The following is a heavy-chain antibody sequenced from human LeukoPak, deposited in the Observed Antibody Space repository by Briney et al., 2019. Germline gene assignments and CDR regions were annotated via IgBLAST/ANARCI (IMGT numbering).Heavy chain of an antibody. CDR3: ARGRSMPSVVVKEGWFDR. J-gene: IGHJ5*02. V-gene: IGHV4-34*01. Sequence: SETLSLTCAVYGGSLSGYYWSWIRHPPGKGLEWIGEINHSGSTNYNPSLKSRVTISVDTSKNQFSLKPSSVTAADTAVYYCARGRSMPSVVVKEGWFDRWGQGTLVTVSS. CDR1: GGSLSGYY. D-gene: IGHD2-21*01. CDR2: INHSGST.